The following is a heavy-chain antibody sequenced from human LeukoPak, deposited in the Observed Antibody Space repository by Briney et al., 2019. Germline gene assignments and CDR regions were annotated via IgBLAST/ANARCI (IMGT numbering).Heavy chain of an antibody. CDR2: INHNSCGT. Sequence: HVASVKVSCKASGYTFIGYYMHWVRQAPGQGLEWMGWINHNSCGTNYAQKFQGRVTMTRDTSISTAYMELSRLRSDDTAVYYCARDGALYGGNLGYFVYWGQGTLVTVSS. J-gene: IGHJ4*02. V-gene: IGHV1-2*02. CDR1: GYTFIGYY. D-gene: IGHD4-23*01. CDR3: ARDGALYGGNLGYFVY.